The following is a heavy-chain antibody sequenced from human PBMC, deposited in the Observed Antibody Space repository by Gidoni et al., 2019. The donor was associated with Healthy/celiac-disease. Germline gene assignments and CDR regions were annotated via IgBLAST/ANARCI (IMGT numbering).Heavy chain of an antibody. D-gene: IGHD6-6*01. CDR2: IIPILGTA. V-gene: IGHV1-69*01. J-gene: IGHJ3*02. Sequence: QVQLLQSGAEVKKPGSSVTVSCKASGGTFSSYAISWVRQAPGQGLEWMGGIIPILGTANYAQKFQGRVTITADESTSTAYMELSSLRSEDTAVYYCARPVPRRNDAFDIWGQGTMVTVSS. CDR1: GGTFSSYA. CDR3: ARPVPRRNDAFDI.